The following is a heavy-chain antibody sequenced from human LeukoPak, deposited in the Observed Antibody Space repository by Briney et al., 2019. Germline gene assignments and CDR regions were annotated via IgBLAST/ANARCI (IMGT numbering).Heavy chain of an antibody. D-gene: IGHD6-6*01. CDR2: IWYDGGDK. V-gene: IGHV3-33*08. Sequence: GGSLRLSCEASGFTFSSYRMHWVRQAPGKGLEWVAVIWYDGGDKYYSDSVKGRFTISRDNSKNTLDLQMNSLRAEDTAIYYCARDIASRRIDYWGQGTLVTVSS. J-gene: IGHJ4*02. CDR1: GFTFSSYR. CDR3: ARDIASRRIDY.